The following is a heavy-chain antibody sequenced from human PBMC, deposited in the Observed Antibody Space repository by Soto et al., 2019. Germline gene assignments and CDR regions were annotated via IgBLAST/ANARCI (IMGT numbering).Heavy chain of an antibody. D-gene: IGHD2-21*02. CDR2: ISGSGGST. V-gene: IGHV3-23*01. J-gene: IGHJ4*02. CDR1: GFTFSSYA. Sequence: GRSLRLSCAASGFTFSSYALSWVRQAPGQGQEWVSAISGSGGSTYYADSVKGRFTISRDNSKNTLYLQMNSLRAEDTAVYYCAKDMDWEPQIVVVTATGFDYWGQGSLVTASS. CDR3: AKDMDWEPQIVVVTATGFDY.